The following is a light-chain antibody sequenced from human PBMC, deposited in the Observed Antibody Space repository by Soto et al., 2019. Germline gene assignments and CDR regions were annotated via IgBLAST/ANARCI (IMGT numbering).Light chain of an antibody. CDR3: SSFTASSTFV. J-gene: IGLJ1*01. CDR2: DVS. CDR1: SSDVGRYNY. Sequence: QSVLAQPASLSGSPGQTITISCTGTSSDVGRYNYVSWFQQHPGKAPKLLIYDVSNWPSGVSDRFSGSKSGNTASLTISGLQAEDEDDYYCSSFTASSTFVFGTGTKVTDL. V-gene: IGLV2-14*01.